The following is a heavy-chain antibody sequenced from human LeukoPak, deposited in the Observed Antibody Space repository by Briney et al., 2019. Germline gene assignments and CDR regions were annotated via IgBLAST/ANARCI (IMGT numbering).Heavy chain of an antibody. CDR3: ARGGYYCDD. J-gene: IGHJ4*02. CDR2: IYYSGST. CDR1: GGSISSYY. Sequence: PSETLSLTCTVSGGSISSYYWSWIRQPPGKGLEWIGYIYYSGSTYYNPSLKSRVTMSVDTSKNQFSLMLSSVTAADTAVYYCARGGYYCDDWGQGTLVTVSS. V-gene: IGHV4-30-4*01.